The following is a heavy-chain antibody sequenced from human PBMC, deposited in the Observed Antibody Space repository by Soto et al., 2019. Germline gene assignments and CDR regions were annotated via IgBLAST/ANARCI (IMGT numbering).Heavy chain of an antibody. D-gene: IGHD3-10*01. CDR2: IKQDGSEK. Sequence: GGSLRLSCAASGFTFSSYWMSWVRQAPGKRLGWVANIKQDGSEKYYVDSVKGRFTISRDNAKNSLYLQMNSLRAEDTAVYYCARDRDTMVRGPRGFGMDVWGQGTTVTVSS. V-gene: IGHV3-7*03. J-gene: IGHJ6*02. CDR1: GFTFSSYW. CDR3: ARDRDTMVRGPRGFGMDV.